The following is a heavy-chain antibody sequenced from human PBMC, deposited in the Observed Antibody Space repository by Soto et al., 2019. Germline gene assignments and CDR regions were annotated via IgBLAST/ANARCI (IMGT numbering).Heavy chain of an antibody. V-gene: IGHV5-51*01. CDR1: GYRFTSYW. CDR2: IYPGDSDT. CDR3: ARPGSLGYGDY. J-gene: IGHJ4*02. Sequence: GESLQISCQTSGYRFTSYWIGWVRQMPGKGLEWMGIIYPGDSDTRYSPSFQGQVTISADESINTAYLQWSSLKASDTAMYYCARPGSLGYGDYWGQGTQVTVSS. D-gene: IGHD5-18*01.